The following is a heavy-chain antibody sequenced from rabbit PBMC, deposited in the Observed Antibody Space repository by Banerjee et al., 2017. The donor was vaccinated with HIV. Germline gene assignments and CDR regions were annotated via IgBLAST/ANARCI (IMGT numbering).Heavy chain of an antibody. Sequence: QQQLVESGGGLVQPGGSLKLSCKASGIDFSGAGISWVRQAPGKGLEWIAYIYPDYGTTDYASWVKGRFTISKTSSTTVTLQLNSLTAADTATYFCARNAGSSGGSGWDYFNLWGQGTLVTVS. V-gene: IGHV1S45*01. CDR3: ARNAGSSGGSGWDYFNL. CDR2: IYPDYGTT. D-gene: IGHD8-1*01. J-gene: IGHJ4*01. CDR1: GIDFSGAG.